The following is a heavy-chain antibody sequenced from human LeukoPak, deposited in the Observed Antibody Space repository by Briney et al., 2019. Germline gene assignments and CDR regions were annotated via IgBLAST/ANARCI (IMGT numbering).Heavy chain of an antibody. CDR3: ARVHYYDSSGYYYFDY. V-gene: IGHV1-46*01. CDR2: INPSGGST. D-gene: IGHD3-22*01. CDR1: GYTFTSYF. Sequence: ASVKVSCKASGYTFTSYFIHWVRQAPGQGLEWMGIINPSGGSTSYPQKFQGRVTMTRDTSTSTVYMELSSLRSEDAAVYYCARVHYYDSSGYYYFDYWGQGTLVTVSS. J-gene: IGHJ4*02.